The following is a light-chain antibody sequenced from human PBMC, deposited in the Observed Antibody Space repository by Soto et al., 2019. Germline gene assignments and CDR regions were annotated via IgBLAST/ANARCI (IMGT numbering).Light chain of an antibody. CDR3: QQLNTYPYT. CDR1: QGVSSY. CDR2: AAS. J-gene: IGKJ2*01. Sequence: EIQLTQSPSFLSASVGGSVTITCRASQGVSSYLAWYQQKPGKAPKLLIYAASTLQGGVPSRFSGSGSGTEFTLTISSLQPEDFATYYCQQLNTYPYTFGQGTKLEIK. V-gene: IGKV1-9*01.